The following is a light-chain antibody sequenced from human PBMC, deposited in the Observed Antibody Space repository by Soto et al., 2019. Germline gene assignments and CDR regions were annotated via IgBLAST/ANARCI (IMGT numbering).Light chain of an antibody. CDR1: SSDVGGYNY. CDR2: DVS. J-gene: IGLJ1*01. Sequence: SVLRQPASVSGSPGQSSTNNCTGTSSDVGGYNYVSWYQQHPGKAPKLMIYDVSNRPSGVSNRFSGSKSGNTASLTISGLQAEDEADYYCSSYTSTSTGVFGTGTKVTVL. V-gene: IGLV2-14*01. CDR3: SSYTSTSTGV.